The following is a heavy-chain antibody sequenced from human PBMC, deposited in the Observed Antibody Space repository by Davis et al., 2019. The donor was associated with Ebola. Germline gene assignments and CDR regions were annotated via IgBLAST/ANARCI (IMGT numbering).Heavy chain of an antibody. D-gene: IGHD2-2*01. CDR2: ITPKSGAT. V-gene: IGHV1-46*01. J-gene: IGHJ5*02. Sequence: AASVKVSCKASGYSFTTYIITWVRQAPGQGLEWMGKITPKSGATNYAEKFQGRVTMTRDTSTTTMYMELSSLRPEDTATYYCARDPYCSSSSCQGGGRFDPWGQGTLVTVSS. CDR3: ARDPYCSSSSCQGGGRFDP. CDR1: GYSFTTYI.